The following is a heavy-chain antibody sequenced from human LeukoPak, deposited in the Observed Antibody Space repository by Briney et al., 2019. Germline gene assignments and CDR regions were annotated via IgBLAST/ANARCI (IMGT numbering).Heavy chain of an antibody. CDR3: ATDHSSGYSGY. CDR1: GFTFSNSG. CDR2: IWYDGSNK. J-gene: IGHJ4*02. D-gene: IGHD6-19*01. V-gene: IGHV3-33*01. Sequence: GGSLRLSCAASGFTFSNSGMHWVRQVPGKGLEWVAIIWYDGSNKYYGDSVKGRFTISRDNSKNMVYLQMNSLRSEDTAVYYCATDHSSGYSGYWGQGTLVTVSS.